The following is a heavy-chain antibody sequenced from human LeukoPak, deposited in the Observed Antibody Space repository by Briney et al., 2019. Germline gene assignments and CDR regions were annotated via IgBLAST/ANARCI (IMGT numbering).Heavy chain of an antibody. CDR2: INHSGST. Sequence: PSETLSLTCAVYGGSFSGYYWSWMRQPPGKGLEWSGEINHSGSTNHNRSLKSRVTISVDRPKNQFSLKLTSVTAADTAVYYCASSGGLTAYAPIDYWGQGTLVTVSS. CDR1: GGSFSGYY. J-gene: IGHJ4*02. V-gene: IGHV4-34*01. CDR3: ASSGGLTAYAPIDY. D-gene: IGHD3-9*01.